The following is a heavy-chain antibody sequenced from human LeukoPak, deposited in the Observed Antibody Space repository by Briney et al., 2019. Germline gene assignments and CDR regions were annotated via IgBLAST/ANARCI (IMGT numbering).Heavy chain of an antibody. J-gene: IGHJ6*03. CDR3: AKSGFMGIAAHDYYYMDV. Sequence: PGGPLRLSCAASGFTFSSYGMLWVRQAPGKGLEWVAVIWYDGSNKYYADSVKGRFTISRDNSKNTLYLQMNSLRAEDTAVYYCAKSGFMGIAAHDYYYMDVWGKGTTVTVSS. CDR2: IWYDGSNK. CDR1: GFTFSSYG. D-gene: IGHD6-6*01. V-gene: IGHV3-33*06.